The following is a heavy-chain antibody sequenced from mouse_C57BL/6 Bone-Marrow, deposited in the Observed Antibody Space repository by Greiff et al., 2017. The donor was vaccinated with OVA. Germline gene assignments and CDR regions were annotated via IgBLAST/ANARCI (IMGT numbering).Heavy chain of an antibody. CDR1: GFNIKDDY. V-gene: IGHV14-4*01. J-gene: IGHJ2*01. CDR3: TSYGNFDY. CDR2: IDPENGDT. D-gene: IGHD2-1*01. Sequence: VQLQQSGAELVRPGASVKLSCTASGFNIKDDYMHWVKQRPEQGLEWIGWIDPENGDTEYASKFQGKATITADTSSTTAYLQLISLTSEDTAVYYCTSYGNFDYWGQGTTLTVSS.